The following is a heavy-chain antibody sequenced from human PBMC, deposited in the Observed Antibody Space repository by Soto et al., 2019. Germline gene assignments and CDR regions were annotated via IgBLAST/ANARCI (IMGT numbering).Heavy chain of an antibody. D-gene: IGHD3-22*01. CDR3: AKDLAGVYYDSSGSIDY. V-gene: IGHV3-30*18. CDR2: ISDDGSNK. Sequence: PGGSLRLSCAVSGFTFSSYGMHWVRQAPGKGLEWVAVISDDGSNKYYADSVKGRFTISRDNSKNMLYLQMNSLRTEDTAVFYCAKDLAGVYYDSSGSIDYWGQGTLVTVSS. CDR1: GFTFSSYG. J-gene: IGHJ4*02.